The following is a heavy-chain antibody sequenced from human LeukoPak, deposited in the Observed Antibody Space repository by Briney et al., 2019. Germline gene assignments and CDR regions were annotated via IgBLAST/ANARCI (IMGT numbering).Heavy chain of an antibody. Sequence: GGSLRLSCAASGFTFSSYAMSWVRQAPGKGLEWASAISGSGGSTYYADSVKGRFTISRDNAKNSLYLQMNSLRAEDTAVYYCARDLTKVRYNWFDPWGQGTLVTVSS. D-gene: IGHD3-10*01. CDR2: ISGSGGST. CDR1: GFTFSSYA. J-gene: IGHJ5*02. V-gene: IGHV3-23*01. CDR3: ARDLTKVRYNWFDP.